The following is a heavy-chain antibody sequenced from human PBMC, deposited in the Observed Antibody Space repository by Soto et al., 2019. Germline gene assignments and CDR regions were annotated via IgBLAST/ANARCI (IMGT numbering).Heavy chain of an antibody. CDR1: GGSISSGDYY. V-gene: IGHV4-30-4*01. CDR2: IYYSGST. D-gene: IGHD4-17*01. Sequence: SSETLSLTCTVSGGSISSGDYYWSWIRQPPGKGLEWIGYIYYSGSTYYNPSLKSRVTISVDTSKNQFSLKLSSVTAADTAVYYCAGHDYGDWDFDYWGQGTLVTVSS. J-gene: IGHJ4*02. CDR3: AGHDYGDWDFDY.